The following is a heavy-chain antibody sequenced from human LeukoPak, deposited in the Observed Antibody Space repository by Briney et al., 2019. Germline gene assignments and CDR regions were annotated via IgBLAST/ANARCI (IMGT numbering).Heavy chain of an antibody. D-gene: IGHD2-2*01. CDR3: ARSLARYCSSTSCYRGVWFDP. V-gene: IGHV5-51*01. J-gene: IGHJ5*02. CDR2: IYPGDSDT. Sequence: GESLKISCKGSGYIFTSYWIGWVRQMPGKGLEWMGIIYPGDSDTRYSPSFQGQVTISADKSISTAYLQWSSLKASDTAMYYCARSLARYCSSTSCYRGVWFDPWGQGTLVTVSS. CDR1: GYIFTSYW.